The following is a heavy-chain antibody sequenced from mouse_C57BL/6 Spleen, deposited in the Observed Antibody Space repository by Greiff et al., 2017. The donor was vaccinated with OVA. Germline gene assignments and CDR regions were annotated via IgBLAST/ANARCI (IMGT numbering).Heavy chain of an antibody. CDR2: IYPSDSET. CDR1: GYTFTSYW. CDR3: ASKCWDVGVMDY. Sequence: VQLQQPGAELVRPGSSVKLSCKASGYTFTSYWMDWVKQRPGQGLEWIGNIYPSDSETHYNQKFKDKATLTVDKSSSTAYMQLSSLTSEDAAVDYGASKCWDVGVMDYWGQGTSVTVSS. D-gene: IGHD4-1*01. J-gene: IGHJ4*01. V-gene: IGHV1-61*01.